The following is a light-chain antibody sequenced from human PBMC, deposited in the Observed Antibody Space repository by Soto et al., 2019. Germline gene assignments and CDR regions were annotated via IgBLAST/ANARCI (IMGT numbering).Light chain of an antibody. CDR3: QQYNDNGT. CDR1: QSISSW. Sequence: DIQMTQSPSTLSASVGDRVTITCRASQSISSWLAWYQQKPGQAPKLLIYKASTLQSGVPSRFSGSGSGTEFPLAIRSLQLYDSATYYAQQYNDNGTSAQGTKV. V-gene: IGKV1-5*03. J-gene: IGKJ1*01. CDR2: KAS.